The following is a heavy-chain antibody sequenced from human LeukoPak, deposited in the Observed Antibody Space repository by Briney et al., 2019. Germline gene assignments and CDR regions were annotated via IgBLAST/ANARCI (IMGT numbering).Heavy chain of an antibody. CDR3: ARYVVYGSGKYYFDY. D-gene: IGHD3-10*01. J-gene: IGHJ4*02. CDR2: INYSGST. Sequence: PSETLSLTCTVSGGSVSSTTYCWSWIRQPPGKGLEWIASINYSGSTYYNPSLKSRVTISVDTSENQFSLKLSSVTAADTAVYYCARYVVYGSGKYYFDYWGQGTLVTVSS. CDR1: GGSVSSTTYC. V-gene: IGHV4-39*01.